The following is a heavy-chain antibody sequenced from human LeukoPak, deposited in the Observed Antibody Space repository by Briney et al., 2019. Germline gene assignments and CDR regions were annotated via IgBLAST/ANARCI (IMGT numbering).Heavy chain of an antibody. CDR2: IYYSGST. V-gene: IGHV4-59*01. Sequence: SETLSLTCTVSGGSISSYYWSWLRQPPGKGLEWIGYIYYSGSTNYNPSLKSRVTISVDTSKTQFSLKLSSVTAADTAVYYCARATDYYYMDVWGKGTTVTVSS. J-gene: IGHJ6*03. D-gene: IGHD4-17*01. CDR1: GGSISSYY. CDR3: ARATDYYYMDV.